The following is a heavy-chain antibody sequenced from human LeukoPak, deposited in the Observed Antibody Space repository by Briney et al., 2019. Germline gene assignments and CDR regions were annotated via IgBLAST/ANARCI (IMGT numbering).Heavy chain of an antibody. CDR2: IRSKAYGGTT. D-gene: IGHD4-17*01. V-gene: IGHV3-49*04. CDR3: TRAPLYGDYYDY. CDR1: GFTFGDYA. Sequence: GSLRLSCTASGFTFGDYAMSWVRQAPGKGLEWVGFIRSKAYGGTTEYAASVKGRFTISRDDSKSIAYLQMNSLKTEDTAVYYCTRAPLYGDYYDYWGQGTLVTVSS. J-gene: IGHJ4*02.